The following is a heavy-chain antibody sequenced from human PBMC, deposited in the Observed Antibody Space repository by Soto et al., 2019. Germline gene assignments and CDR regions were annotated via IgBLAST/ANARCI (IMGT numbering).Heavy chain of an antibody. CDR1: GGTFSSYA. J-gene: IGHJ6*02. Sequence: SVKVSCKASGGTFSSYAISWVRQAPGQGLEWMGGIIPIFGTANYAQKFQGRVTITADESTSTAYMELSSLRSEDTAVYYCARGKNEEYSRFPNLDGMDVWGQGTTVTVS. D-gene: IGHD6-6*01. CDR2: IIPIFGTA. V-gene: IGHV1-69*13. CDR3: ARGKNEEYSRFPNLDGMDV.